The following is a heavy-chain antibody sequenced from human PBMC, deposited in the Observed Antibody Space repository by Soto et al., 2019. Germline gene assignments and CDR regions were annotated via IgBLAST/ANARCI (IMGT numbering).Heavy chain of an antibody. CDR3: ARQAYQHPSHGSGSYYNSDY. Sequence: GESLKISCKGSGYSFTSYWISWVRQMPGKGLEWMGRIDPSDSYTNYSPSFQGHVTISADKSISTAYLQWSSLKASDTAMYYCARQAYQHPSHGSGSYYNSDYWGQGTLVTVAS. J-gene: IGHJ4*02. CDR2: IDPSDSYT. CDR1: GYSFTSYW. D-gene: IGHD3-10*01. V-gene: IGHV5-10-1*01.